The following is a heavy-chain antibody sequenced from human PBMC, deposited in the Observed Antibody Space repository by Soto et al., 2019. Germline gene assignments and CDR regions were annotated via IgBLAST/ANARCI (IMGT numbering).Heavy chain of an antibody. V-gene: IGHV3-33*01. CDR1: GFTFSSYG. CDR3: ARAGGHQLGYCSGGSCYPYYYYGMDV. Sequence: GGSLRLSCAASGFTFSSYGMHWVRQAPGKGLEWVAVIWYDGSNKYYADSVKGRFTISRDNSKNTLYLQMNSLRAEETAVYYCARAGGHQLGYCSGGSCYPYYYYGMDVWGQGTTVTVSS. CDR2: IWYDGSNK. D-gene: IGHD2-15*01. J-gene: IGHJ6*02.